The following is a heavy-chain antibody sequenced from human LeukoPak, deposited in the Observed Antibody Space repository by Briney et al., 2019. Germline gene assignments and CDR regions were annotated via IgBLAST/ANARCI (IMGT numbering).Heavy chain of an antibody. CDR1: GGSINTGDYY. V-gene: IGHV4-61*02. CDR3: AITYYVTKKPWD. J-gene: IGHJ4*02. Sequence: PSETLSLTCIVAGGSINTGDYYCSWIRQPAGKGLEWIGRIYTTGSTNYNPSLESRVTMSLDTPTHKCSLKLSSVTAVDTAVYFCAITYYVTKKPWDWGQGTLVTVSS. D-gene: IGHD3-10*02. CDR2: IYTTGST.